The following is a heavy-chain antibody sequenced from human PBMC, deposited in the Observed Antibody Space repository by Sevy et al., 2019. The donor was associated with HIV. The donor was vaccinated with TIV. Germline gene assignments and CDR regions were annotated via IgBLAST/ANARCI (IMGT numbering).Heavy chain of an antibody. J-gene: IGHJ5*02. D-gene: IGHD3-22*01. Sequence: ASVKVSCKASGGTFSSYAISWVRQAPGQGLEWMGGIIPIFGTANYAQKFRGRVTITADESTSTAYMELSSLRSEDTAVYYCARVFPRPYYDSSGYYYEWFDPWGQGTLVTVSS. V-gene: IGHV1-69*13. CDR3: ARVFPRPYYDSSGYYYEWFDP. CDR1: GGTFSSYA. CDR2: IIPIFGTA.